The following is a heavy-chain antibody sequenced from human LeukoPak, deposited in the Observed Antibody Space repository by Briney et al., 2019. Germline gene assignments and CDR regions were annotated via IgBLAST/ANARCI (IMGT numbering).Heavy chain of an antibody. Sequence: SETLSLTCTVSGDSISSGGYYWSWIRQHPGKGLEWIGYIYYSGSTYYNPSLKSRVTISVDTSKTQFSLKLSSVTAADTAVYYCARGDYGGNGYFDYWGQGTLVTVSS. CDR2: IYYSGST. V-gene: IGHV4-31*03. CDR1: GDSISSGGYY. CDR3: ARGDYGGNGYFDY. D-gene: IGHD4-17*01. J-gene: IGHJ4*02.